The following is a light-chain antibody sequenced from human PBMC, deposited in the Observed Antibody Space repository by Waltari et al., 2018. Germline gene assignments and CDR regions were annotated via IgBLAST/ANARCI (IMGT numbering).Light chain of an antibody. CDR1: QDISNY. J-gene: IGKJ2*01. Sequence: DIQMTQSPSSLSASVGDRVTITCQASQDISNYLNWYQQKPGKAPKLLIYDASNLETGVPSSFSGSGSGTDFTFTISSLQPEDTATYYCQQHDNLPYTFGQGTKLEIK. CDR2: DAS. CDR3: QQHDNLPYT. V-gene: IGKV1-33*01.